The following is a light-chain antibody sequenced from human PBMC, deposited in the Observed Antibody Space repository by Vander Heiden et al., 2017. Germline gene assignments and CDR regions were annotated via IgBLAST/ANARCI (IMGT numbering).Light chain of an antibody. CDR1: VLAKKY. J-gene: IGLJ3*02. CDR3: YSAADNNWV. V-gene: IGLV3-27*01. Sequence: SYELTQPSSVSVSPGQPARITCSGDVLAKKYGRWFQQKPGRAPILLIYKDTERPSGIPERFSGSTSGTTVTLTISGAQVEDEAAYYCYSAADNNWVFGGGTNLTVL. CDR2: KDT.